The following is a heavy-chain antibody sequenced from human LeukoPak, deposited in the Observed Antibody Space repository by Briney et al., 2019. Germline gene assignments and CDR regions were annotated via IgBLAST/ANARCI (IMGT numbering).Heavy chain of an antibody. Sequence: SETLSLTCTVFGGSISSYFWSWIRQPPGKGLEWIGYIYYSGSTNYNPSLKGRVTISVDTSKNQFSLKLSSVTAADTAVYYCARDSRAYFDYWGQGTRVTVSS. CDR3: ARDSRAYFDY. J-gene: IGHJ4*02. CDR1: GGSISSYF. CDR2: IYYSGST. V-gene: IGHV4-59*01.